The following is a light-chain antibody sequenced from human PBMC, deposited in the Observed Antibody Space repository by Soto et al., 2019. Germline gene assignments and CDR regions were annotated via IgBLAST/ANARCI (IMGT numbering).Light chain of an antibody. CDR1: QSISTY. J-gene: IGKJ5*01. CDR2: DAS. V-gene: IGKV1-39*01. Sequence: RASQSISTYLNWYQKKPGKAPNPLIYDASRLQSGFPPRFSGGGGGTDFTLSISSLQPEDLAIYSCQQRYKGPITVAQGTRLEI. CDR3: QQRYKGPIT.